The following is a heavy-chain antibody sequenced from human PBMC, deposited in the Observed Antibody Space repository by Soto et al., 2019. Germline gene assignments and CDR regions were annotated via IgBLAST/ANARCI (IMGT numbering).Heavy chain of an antibody. D-gene: IGHD3-9*01. V-gene: IGHV3-23*01. CDR2: ISGSGGST. CDR3: AKDVGGDWLLHLSFLYY. J-gene: IGHJ4*02. CDR1: GFTFSSYA. Sequence: EVQLLESGGGLVQPGGSLRLSCAASGFTFSSYAMSWVRQAPGKGLEWVSAISGSGGSTYYADSVKGRFTISRDNSKSTLYLQMNCLRFEDTAVYYCAKDVGGDWLLHLSFLYYWGQGTLVTVSS.